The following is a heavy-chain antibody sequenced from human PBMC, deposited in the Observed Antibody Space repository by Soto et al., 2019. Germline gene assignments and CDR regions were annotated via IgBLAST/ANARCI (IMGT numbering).Heavy chain of an antibody. CDR1: GFTFSSYG. D-gene: IGHD3-9*01. CDR3: AKEDYDILTGQAYYFDY. J-gene: IGHJ4*02. Sequence: GGSLRLSCAASGFTFSSYGMHWVRQAPGKGLEWVAVISYDGSNKYYADSVKGRFTISRDNSKNTLYLQMNSLRAEDTAVYYCAKEDYDILTGQAYYFDYWGQGTLVTVSS. V-gene: IGHV3-30*18. CDR2: ISYDGSNK.